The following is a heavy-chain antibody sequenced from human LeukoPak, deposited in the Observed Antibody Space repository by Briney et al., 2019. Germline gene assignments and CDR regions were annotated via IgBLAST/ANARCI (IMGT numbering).Heavy chain of an antibody. CDR1: GFTFSSYW. V-gene: IGHV3-74*01. Sequence: RGSLRLSCAASGFTFSSYWLHWVRQPPGKGLAWVSRINTDGSGTNYADSVKGRFTISRDNSKDTLYLQMNSLRGDDTAVYYCVRRQQTSGWGPLNWFDPWGQGTLVTVSS. D-gene: IGHD6-19*01. CDR2: INTDGSGT. J-gene: IGHJ5*02. CDR3: VRRQQTSGWGPLNWFDP.